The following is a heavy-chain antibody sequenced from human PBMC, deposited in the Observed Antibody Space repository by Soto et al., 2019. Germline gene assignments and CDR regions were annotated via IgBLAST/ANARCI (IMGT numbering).Heavy chain of an antibody. D-gene: IGHD2-15*01. CDR3: AHKGGRGAGMDV. J-gene: IGHJ6*02. Sequence: QITLKESGPTLVKPTQTLTLTCTFSGFSVSTSGVGVAWIRQPPGKALEWLALIYWDGDERYSPFLQSRVTLTKDASKNQVVLTMTNMDPVDTAAYYCAHKGGRGAGMDVWGQGTTVPVSS. CDR1: GFSVSTSGVG. CDR2: IYWDGDE. V-gene: IGHV2-5*02.